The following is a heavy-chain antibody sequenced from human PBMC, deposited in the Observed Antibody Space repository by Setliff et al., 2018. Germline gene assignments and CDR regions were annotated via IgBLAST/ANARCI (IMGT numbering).Heavy chain of an antibody. D-gene: IGHD6-13*01. CDR1: GGSISSDY. CDR3: ARQPYSTTYYYYYYYMDV. V-gene: IGHV4-4*08. CDR2: IYSSGST. Sequence: PSETLSLTCTVSGGSISSDYWSWIRQPPGKGLEWIGYIYSSGSTYYSPSLKSRVTMSIDTSKNQFSLNLNSVTAADTAVYYCARQPYSTTYYYYYYYMDVWGKGTTVTVSS. J-gene: IGHJ6*03.